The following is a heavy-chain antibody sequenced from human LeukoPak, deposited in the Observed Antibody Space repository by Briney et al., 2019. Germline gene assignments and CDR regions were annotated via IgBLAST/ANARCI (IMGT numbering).Heavy chain of an antibody. CDR2: IKFDESAT. D-gene: IGHD2-15*01. CDR1: GFTFSSYW. CDR3: ARDDSSGGSPFDY. Sequence: SGGSLRLSCAASGFTFSSYWMHWVRQAPGKGLVWVSRIKFDESATNYADSVKGRFTISRDNAKNSLYLQMNSLRAEDTAVYYCARDDSSGGSPFDYWGQGTLVTVSS. J-gene: IGHJ4*02. V-gene: IGHV3-74*01.